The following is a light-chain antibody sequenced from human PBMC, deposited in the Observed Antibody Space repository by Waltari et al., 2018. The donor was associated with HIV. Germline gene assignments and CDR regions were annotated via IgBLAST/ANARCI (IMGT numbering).Light chain of an antibody. Sequence: QSALTQPASVSGSPGQSITISCTGTSSDVGGYNYVFWDQQHPGKAPKLMIYEVTNRPSGVSNRFSGSKSGNTASLTISGLQAEDEADYYCSSYTSSSTQVFGTGTKVTVL. J-gene: IGLJ1*01. CDR1: SSDVGGYNY. CDR2: EVT. CDR3: SSYTSSSTQV. V-gene: IGLV2-14*01.